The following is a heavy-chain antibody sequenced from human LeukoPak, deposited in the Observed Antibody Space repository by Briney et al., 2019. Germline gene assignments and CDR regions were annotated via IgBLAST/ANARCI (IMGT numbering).Heavy chain of an antibody. D-gene: IGHD3-22*01. CDR3: ARDGPLYYYDSSGQGY. CDR1: GYTFTSYA. Sequence: GASVKVSCKASGYTFTSYAMHWVRQAPGQRLEWMGWINAGNGNTKYSQKFQGRVTITRDTSASTAYMELSSLRSEDTAVYYCARDGPLYYYDSSGQGYWGQGTLVTVSS. V-gene: IGHV1-3*01. CDR2: INAGNGNT. J-gene: IGHJ4*02.